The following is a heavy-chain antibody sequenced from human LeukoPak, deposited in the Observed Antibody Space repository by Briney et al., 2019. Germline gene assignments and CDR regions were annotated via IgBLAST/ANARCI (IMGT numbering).Heavy chain of an antibody. D-gene: IGHD3-10*01. CDR3: ARGGGYGSGNHYRGGAFDI. CDR2: IYRGGST. J-gene: IGHJ3*02. CDR1: GFSVSDNY. Sequence: GGSLRLSCATPGFSVSDNYMTWVRQAPGKGLEWVSVIYRGGSTYYTDSVKGRFTISRDNSKNMVYLQMYSLRVEDTAVYYCARGGGYGSGNHYRGGAFDIWGQGTMVTVSS. V-gene: IGHV3-53*01.